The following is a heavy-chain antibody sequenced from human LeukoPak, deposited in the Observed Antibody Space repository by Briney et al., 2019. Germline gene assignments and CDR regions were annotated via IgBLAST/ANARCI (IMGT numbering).Heavy chain of an antibody. Sequence: GGSLRLSCAVPGFTVSSNYMSWVRQAPGKGLEWVSIIYSGGSTYYADSVKGRFTISRDNSKNILYLQMNSLRAEDTALYYCARVGYTDTWYSSPPFDYWGQGTLVTVSS. D-gene: IGHD2-15*01. V-gene: IGHV3-66*01. CDR3: ARVGYTDTWYSSPPFDY. CDR1: GFTVSSNY. CDR2: IYSGGST. J-gene: IGHJ4*02.